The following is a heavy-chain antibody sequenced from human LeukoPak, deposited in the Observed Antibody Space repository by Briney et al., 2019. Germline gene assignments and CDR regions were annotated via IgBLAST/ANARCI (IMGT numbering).Heavy chain of an antibody. CDR3: AGQTGIVVVTAAMGAFDI. CDR1: GGSISSYY. J-gene: IGHJ3*02. V-gene: IGHV4-59*08. Sequence: SETLSLTCTVSGGSISSYYWSWIRQPPGKGLEWIGYIYYSGSTNYNPSLKSRVTTSVDTSKNQFSLKLSSVTAADTAVYYCAGQTGIVVVTAAMGAFDIWGQGAMVTVSS. D-gene: IGHD2-2*01. CDR2: IYYSGST.